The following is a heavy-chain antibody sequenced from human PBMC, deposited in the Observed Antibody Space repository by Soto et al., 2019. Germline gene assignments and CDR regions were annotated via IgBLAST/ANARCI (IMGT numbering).Heavy chain of an antibody. V-gene: IGHV1-69*13. D-gene: IGHD3-9*01. CDR3: ARGVTDDILTGYYPHYYYYGMDV. J-gene: IGHJ6*02. CDR2: IIPIFGTA. CDR1: GGTFSSYA. Sequence: GASVKVSCKASGGTFSSYAISWVRQAPGQGLEWMGGIIPIFGTANYAQKFQGRVTITADESTSTAYMELSSLRSEDTAVYYCARGVTDDILTGYYPHYYYYGMDVWGQGTTVTVSS.